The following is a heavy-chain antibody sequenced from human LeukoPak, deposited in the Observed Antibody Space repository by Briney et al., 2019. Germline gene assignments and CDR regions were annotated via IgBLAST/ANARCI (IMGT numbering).Heavy chain of an antibody. D-gene: IGHD3-22*01. CDR1: GGSISSTIYY. CDR3: AREKYYYDSSGYSLYYYMDA. Sequence: SETLSLTCTVSGGSISSTIYYWGWIRQPPGKGLEWIASISYSGSTYYNPSLKSRVTISVDTSKNQFSLKLSSVTAADTAVYYCAREKYYYDSSGYSLYYYMDAWGKGTTVTVSS. J-gene: IGHJ6*03. V-gene: IGHV4-39*07. CDR2: ISYSGST.